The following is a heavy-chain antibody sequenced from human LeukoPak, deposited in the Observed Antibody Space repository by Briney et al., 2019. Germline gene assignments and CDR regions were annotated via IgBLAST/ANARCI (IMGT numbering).Heavy chain of an antibody. V-gene: IGHV1-8*01. CDR2: MNPNSGNT. Sequence: ASVKVSCKASGYTFTSYDINWVRQATGQGLEWMGWMNPNSGNTGYAQKFQGGVTMTRNTSISTAYMELSSLRSEDTAVYYCARGYCSSTSCYTRDYYYYYGMDVWGQGTTVTVSS. D-gene: IGHD2-2*02. CDR1: GYTFTSYD. CDR3: ARGYCSSTSCYTRDYYYYYGMDV. J-gene: IGHJ6*02.